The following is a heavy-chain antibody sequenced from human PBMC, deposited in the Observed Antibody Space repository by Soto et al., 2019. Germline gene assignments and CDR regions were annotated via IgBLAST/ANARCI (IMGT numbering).Heavy chain of an antibody. V-gene: IGHV3-48*03. Sequence: SLRLSCAASGFSFSNYEMNWVRQAPGKGLEWISHISSSDSIYYADSVKGRFTISRANAKSSLYLQMNSLRAEDTAVYYCARSGGSYRPFDSWGQGTLVTVSS. D-gene: IGHD3-22*01. CDR2: ISSSDSI. CDR3: ARSGGSYRPFDS. J-gene: IGHJ4*02. CDR1: GFSFSNYE.